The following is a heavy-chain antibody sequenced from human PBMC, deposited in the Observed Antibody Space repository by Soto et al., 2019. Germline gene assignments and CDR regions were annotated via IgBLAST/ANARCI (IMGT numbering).Heavy chain of an antibody. V-gene: IGHV4-34*01. J-gene: IGHJ4*02. CDR1: GGSFSGYY. CDR2: INHSGST. D-gene: IGHD6-13*01. Sequence: SETLSLTCAVYGGSFSGYYWSWIRQPPGKGLEWIGEINHSGSTNYNPPLKSRVTISVDTSKNQFSLKLSPVTAADTAVYYCASTETGNWGQGTLVTVSS. CDR3: ASTETGN.